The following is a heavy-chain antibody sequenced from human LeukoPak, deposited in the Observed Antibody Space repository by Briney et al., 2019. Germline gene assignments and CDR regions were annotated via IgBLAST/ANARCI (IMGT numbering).Heavy chain of an antibody. CDR3: ARANSETDYYYYTDV. Sequence: ASVKVSCKAAGYTFTSYGISWVRQAPGQGLEWRGIINTSGGSTSYVKKLQRRVTTTTATSTSTAYMELRSLRSDATAVYYCARANSETDYYYYTDVWGKGTTVTVSS. V-gene: IGHV1-18*01. J-gene: IGHJ6*03. D-gene: IGHD1-1*01. CDR2: INTSGGST. CDR1: GYTFTSYG.